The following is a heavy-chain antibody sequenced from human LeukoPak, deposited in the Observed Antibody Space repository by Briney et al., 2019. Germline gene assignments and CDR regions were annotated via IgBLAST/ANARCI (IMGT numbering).Heavy chain of an antibody. D-gene: IGHD2-2*01. CDR2: IYTTGST. V-gene: IGHV4-4*07. Sequence: SETLSLTCTVSGGSINSYYFNWIRQPAGKGLEWIGRIYTTGSTNYNPSLQRRVTMSIDTSKHQFSLKLTSVTAANTAVYYCARDVVPAAHREYNWFDPWGQGTLVTVSS. CDR3: ARDVVPAAHREYNWFDP. J-gene: IGHJ5*02. CDR1: GGSINSYY.